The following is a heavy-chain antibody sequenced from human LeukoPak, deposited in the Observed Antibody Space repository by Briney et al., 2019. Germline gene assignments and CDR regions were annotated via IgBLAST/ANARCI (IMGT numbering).Heavy chain of an antibody. J-gene: IGHJ4*02. Sequence: LSETLSLTCTVSGGSISSYYWSWIRQPPGKGLEWIGYIYYSGSTNYNPSLKSRVTISVDTSKNQFSLKLSSVTAADTAVYYCARGTTSIPDYWGQGTLVTVSS. V-gene: IGHV4-59*08. CDR1: GGSISSYY. CDR3: ARGTTSIPDY. CDR2: IYYSGST. D-gene: IGHD1/OR15-1a*01.